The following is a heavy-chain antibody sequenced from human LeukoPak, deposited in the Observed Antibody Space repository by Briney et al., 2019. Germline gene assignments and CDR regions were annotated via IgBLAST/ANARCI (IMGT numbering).Heavy chain of an antibody. CDR3: SSVASTAGPHAFDL. J-gene: IGHJ3*01. Sequence: PGRSLRVSCAASGFTFRSSWMYWVRQAPGKGPMWVSGINRDGAMPTSAESVHGRFNISRDNAKHTLYLQITSLRAAHTSVHYRSSVASTAGPHAFDLWGQGTIVTVSS. CDR1: GFTFRSSW. D-gene: IGHD2-21*02. CDR2: INRDGAMP. V-gene: IGHV3-74*03.